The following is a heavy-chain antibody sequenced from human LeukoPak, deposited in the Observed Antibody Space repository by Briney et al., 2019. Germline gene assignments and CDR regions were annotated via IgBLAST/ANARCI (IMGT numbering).Heavy chain of an antibody. J-gene: IGHJ6*03. Sequence: SETLSLTCAVYGGSLSGYYWSWIRQPPGKGLEWIGEINHSGSTNYNPSLKSRVTISVDTSRNQFSLKLTSVTAADTALYYCARGNSVYYSYYYYYYMDVWGKGTTVTVSS. CDR1: GGSLSGYY. V-gene: IGHV4-34*01. D-gene: IGHD3-22*01. CDR2: INHSGST. CDR3: ARGNSVYYSYYYYYYMDV.